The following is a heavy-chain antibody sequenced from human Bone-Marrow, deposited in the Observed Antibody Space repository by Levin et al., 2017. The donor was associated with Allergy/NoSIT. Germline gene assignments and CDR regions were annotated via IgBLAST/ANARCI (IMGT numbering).Heavy chain of an antibody. CDR2: ISYDGRNT. CDR1: GFTLNGYG. Sequence: GGSLRLSCAASGFTLNGYGMHWVRQAPGKGLEWLAVISYDGRNTYYADSVKGRLTVSRDTFKNTVFLQIDSLREDDTAVYYCARDLGLRRYDLLFDFDHWGQGVLLTVSS. CDR3: ARDLGLRRYDLLFDFDH. V-gene: IGHV3-30*03. J-gene: IGHJ4*02. D-gene: IGHD3/OR15-3a*01.